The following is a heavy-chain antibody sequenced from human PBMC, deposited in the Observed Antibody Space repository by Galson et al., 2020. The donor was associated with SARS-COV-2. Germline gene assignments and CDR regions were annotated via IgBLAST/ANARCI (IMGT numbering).Heavy chain of an antibody. D-gene: IGHD3-10*01. CDR2: FSGSRGST. CDR3: AKGITLIQGIRASLDY. J-gene: IGHJ4*02. V-gene: IGHV3-23*01. Sequence: GESLKISCAASGFTFSDCAMSWVRQAPGKGLEWVSGFSGSRGSTYYADSVKGRFIISRDDSKNTLYLQMNSLRAEDTAVYYCAKGITLIQGIRASLDYWGQGTLVTVSS. CDR1: GFTFSDCA.